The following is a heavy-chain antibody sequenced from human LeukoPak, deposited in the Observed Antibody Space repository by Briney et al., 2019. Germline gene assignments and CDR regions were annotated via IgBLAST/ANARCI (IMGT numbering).Heavy chain of an antibody. CDR1: GGTFSSYA. CDR2: IIPIFGTA. D-gene: IGHD3-10*01. V-gene: IGHV1-69*06. Sequence: SVKVSCKASGGTFSSYAISWVRQAPGQGLEWMGGIIPIFGTANYAQKFQGRVTMTEDTSTDTAYMELSSLRSEDTAVYYCATDHSMVRGRPLDYWGQGTLVTVSS. CDR3: ATDHSMVRGRPLDY. J-gene: IGHJ4*02.